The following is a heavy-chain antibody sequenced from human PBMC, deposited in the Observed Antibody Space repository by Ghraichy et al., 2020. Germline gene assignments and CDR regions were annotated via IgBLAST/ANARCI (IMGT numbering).Heavy chain of an antibody. D-gene: IGHD6-19*01. Sequence: GGSLRLSCAASGFTFSGYAMSWVRQAPGKGLEWVSTITYNSANTHYADSVKGRFTISRDNYKSTVYLQMSSLRDDDTAVYYCAKTHYSGWVDDNWGYGTLTTISS. CDR3: AKTHYSGWVDDN. V-gene: IGHV3-23*01. CDR2: ITYNSANT. CDR1: GFTFSGYA. J-gene: IGHJ1*01.